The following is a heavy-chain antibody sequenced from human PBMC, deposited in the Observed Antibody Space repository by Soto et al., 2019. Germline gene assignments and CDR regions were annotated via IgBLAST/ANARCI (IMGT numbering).Heavy chain of an antibody. Sequence: GGSLRLSCAASGFTFSSYAMSWVRQAPGKGLEWVSAISGSGGSTYYADSVKGRFTISRDNSKNTLYLQMNSLRAEDTAVYYCAKDPYYYGPGSYYSPFDPWGQGTLVTVSS. V-gene: IGHV3-23*01. J-gene: IGHJ5*02. CDR3: AKDPYYYGPGSYYSPFDP. CDR1: GFTFSSYA. CDR2: ISGSGGST. D-gene: IGHD3-10*01.